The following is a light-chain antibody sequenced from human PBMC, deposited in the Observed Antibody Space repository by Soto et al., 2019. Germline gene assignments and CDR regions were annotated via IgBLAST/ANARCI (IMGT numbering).Light chain of an antibody. CDR2: DAS. CDR1: QSISSW. J-gene: IGKJ5*01. CDR3: QQYANLPIT. Sequence: DIQMTQSPSTLSASVGDRVTITCRASQSISSWLAWYQQKPGKAPKLLIYDASSLESGVPSRFSGSGSGTDFTFTITSLQSEDVATYYCQQYANLPITFGQGTRLAI. V-gene: IGKV1-5*01.